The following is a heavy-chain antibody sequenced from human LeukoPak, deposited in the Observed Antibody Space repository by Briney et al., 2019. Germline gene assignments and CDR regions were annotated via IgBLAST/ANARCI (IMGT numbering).Heavy chain of an antibody. J-gene: IGHJ5*02. CDR3: AREGDRRPHNWFDP. CDR1: GFTFSSYA. D-gene: IGHD1-1*01. CDR2: MSYDGSNK. V-gene: IGHV3-30-3*01. Sequence: PGRSLRLSCAASGFTFSSYAMHWVRQAPGKGLEWVAVMSYDGSNKYYADSVKGRFTISRDNSKNTLYLQMNSPRTEDTAMYYCAREGDRRPHNWFDPWGQGTLVAVSS.